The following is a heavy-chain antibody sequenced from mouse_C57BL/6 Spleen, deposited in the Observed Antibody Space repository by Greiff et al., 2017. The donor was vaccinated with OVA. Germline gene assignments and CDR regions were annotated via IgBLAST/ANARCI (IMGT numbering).Heavy chain of an antibody. V-gene: IGHV1-4*01. CDR3: ARSDYFDY. CDR1: GYTFTSYT. J-gene: IGHJ2*01. Sequence: VQLQQSGAELARPGASVKMSCKASGYTFTSYTMHWVKQRPGQGLEWIGYINPSSGYTKYNQKFKDKATLTADKSSSTAYMQLSSLTAEDSADYYCARSDYFDYWGQGTTLTVSS. CDR2: INPSSGYT.